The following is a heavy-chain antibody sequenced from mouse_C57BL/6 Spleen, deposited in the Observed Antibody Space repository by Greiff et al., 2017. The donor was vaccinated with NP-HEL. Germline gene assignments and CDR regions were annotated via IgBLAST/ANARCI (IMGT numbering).Heavy chain of an antibody. J-gene: IGHJ2*01. D-gene: IGHD4-1*01. CDR3: ARWDSLDY. CDR1: GYTFTSYW. CDR2: IYPSDSET. Sequence: QVHVKQSGAELVRPGSSVKLSCKASGYTFTSYWMDWVKQRPGQGLEWIGNIYPSDSETHYNQKFKDKATLTVDKSSSTAYMQLSSLTSEDSAVYYCARWDSLDYWGQGTTLTVSS. V-gene: IGHV1-61*01.